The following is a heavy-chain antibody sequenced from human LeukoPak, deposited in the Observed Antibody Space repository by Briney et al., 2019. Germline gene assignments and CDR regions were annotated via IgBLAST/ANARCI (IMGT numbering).Heavy chain of an antibody. Sequence: SETLSLTCTVSGGSISSSSYYWGWIRQPPGKGLEWIGSIYYSGSTYYNPSLKSRVTISVDTSKNQFSLKLSALTAADTAVYYCARDSWYYGPGSYTAFDIWGQGTMVTVSS. CDR1: GGSISSSSYY. CDR3: ARDSWYYGPGSYTAFDI. V-gene: IGHV4-39*07. D-gene: IGHD3-10*01. CDR2: IYYSGST. J-gene: IGHJ3*02.